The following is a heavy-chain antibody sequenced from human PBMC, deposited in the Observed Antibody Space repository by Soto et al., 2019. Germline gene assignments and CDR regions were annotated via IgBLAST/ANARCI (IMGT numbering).Heavy chain of an antibody. D-gene: IGHD3-10*01. J-gene: IGHJ5*02. CDR2: IYYSGST. CDR3: ARSPGTMVRGVILVNWFDP. Sequence: QVQLQESGPGLVKPSETLSLTCTVSGGTISSYYWSWIWQPPGKRLEWIGYIYYSGSTNYNPSLKSRVTISVDTSKNQFSLKLSSVTAADTAVYYCARSPGTMVRGVILVNWFDPWGQGTLVTVCS. V-gene: IGHV4-59*01. CDR1: GGTISSYY.